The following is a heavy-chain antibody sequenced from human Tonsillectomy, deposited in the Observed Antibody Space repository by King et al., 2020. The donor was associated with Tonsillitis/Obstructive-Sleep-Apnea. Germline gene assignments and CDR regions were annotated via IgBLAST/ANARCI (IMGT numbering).Heavy chain of an antibody. CDR2: INHSGST. D-gene: IGHD2-8*02. V-gene: IGHV4-34*01. Sequence: VQLQQWGAGLLKPSETLSLTCAVYGGSFSGYYWSWIRQPPGEGLGWIGEINHSGSTNYNPSLKSRVTISVDTSKNHFSLKLSSVTAADTAVYYCARGPESGVSGYYYYYMDVWGKGTTVTVSS. J-gene: IGHJ6*03. CDR3: ARGPESGVSGYYYYYMDV. CDR1: GGSFSGYY.